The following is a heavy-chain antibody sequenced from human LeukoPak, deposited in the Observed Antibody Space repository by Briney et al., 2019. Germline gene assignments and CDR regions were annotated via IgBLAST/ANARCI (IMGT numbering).Heavy chain of an antibody. CDR3: ARALSGTYGLFQQ. CDR2: IYYRGST. J-gene: IGHJ1*01. D-gene: IGHD1-26*01. Sequence: PWDTLSLPCTLWGGSMSIYYGRCTRHPPGRGREWIGYIYYRGSTYYTPSLSSRVTISVHTSKNQFSLNLNSVTAADTAVYYCARALSGTYGLFQQGGEDTLVTVSS. CDR1: GGSMSIYY. V-gene: IGHV4-59*07.